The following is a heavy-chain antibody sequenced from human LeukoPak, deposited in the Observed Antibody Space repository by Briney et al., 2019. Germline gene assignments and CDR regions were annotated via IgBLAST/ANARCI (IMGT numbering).Heavy chain of an antibody. V-gene: IGHV3-66*02. D-gene: IGHD2-2*01. CDR2: IYSGGST. J-gene: IGHJ6*03. Sequence: GGSLRLSCAASGFTVSSNYMSWVRQAPGKGLEWVSVIYSGGSTYYADSVKGRFTISRDNSKNTLYLQMSSLRAEDTAVYYCARVGYCSSTSCYPYYYYYMDVWGKGTTVTVSS. CDR3: ARVGYCSSTSCYPYYYYYMDV. CDR1: GFTVSSNY.